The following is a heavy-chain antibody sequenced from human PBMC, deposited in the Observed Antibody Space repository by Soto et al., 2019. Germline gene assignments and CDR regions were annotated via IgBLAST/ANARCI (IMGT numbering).Heavy chain of an antibody. CDR2: ISDSSSNI. D-gene: IGHD3-3*01. CDR3: AREITIFGVATHYYGMDV. CDR1: GFTFSSYC. Sequence: PGGSLRLSCAASGFTFSSYCMNWVRQAPGKGLEWVSYISDSSSNIYYADSVKGRFTISRDNAENSLSLQMNSLRDEDTAVYYCAREITIFGVATHYYGMDVRGKGTTVTVSS. J-gene: IGHJ6*04. V-gene: IGHV3-48*02.